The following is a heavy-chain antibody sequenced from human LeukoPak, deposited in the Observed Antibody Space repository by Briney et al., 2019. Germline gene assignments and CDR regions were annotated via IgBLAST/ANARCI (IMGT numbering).Heavy chain of an antibody. CDR1: GGSISSYY. V-gene: IGHV4-59*01. CDR3: ARETSYGYSSFDY. Sequence: PSETLSLTCTVSGGSISSYYWSWIRQPPGKGLEWIGYIYYSGSTNYNPSLKSRVTISVDTSKNQFSLKLSSVTAADTAVYYCARETSYGYSSFDYWGQGTLVTVSS. J-gene: IGHJ4*02. D-gene: IGHD5-18*01. CDR2: IYYSGST.